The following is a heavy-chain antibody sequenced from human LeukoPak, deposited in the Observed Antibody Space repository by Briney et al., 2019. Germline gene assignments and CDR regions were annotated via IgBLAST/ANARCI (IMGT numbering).Heavy chain of an antibody. Sequence: PGGSLRLSCAASGFTFSNYAMSWVRQAPGKGLEWVSAISGSGGTAYYADSVKGWVTISRDNSKNTLWLQMTSLRAEDTAVYYCAKWTAVPTNDYWGQGTLVTVSS. V-gene: IGHV3-23*01. CDR2: ISGSGGTA. CDR3: AKWTAVPTNDY. J-gene: IGHJ4*02. CDR1: GFTFSNYA. D-gene: IGHD5-12*01.